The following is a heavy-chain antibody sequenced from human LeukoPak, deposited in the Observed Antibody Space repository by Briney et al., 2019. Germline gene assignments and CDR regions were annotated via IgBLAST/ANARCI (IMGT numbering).Heavy chain of an antibody. CDR1: GGTFSSYA. D-gene: IGHD3-10*01. CDR2: IIPIFGTA. V-gene: IGHV1-69*01. CDR3: ARVRTDYYGSGSLVV. J-gene: IGHJ4*02. Sequence: VASVTVSCKASGGTFSSYALSWVRQAPGQGLEWMGGIIPIFGTANYAQKFQGRVTITADESTSTAYMELSSLRSEDTAVYYCARVRTDYYGSGSLVVWGQGTLVTVSS.